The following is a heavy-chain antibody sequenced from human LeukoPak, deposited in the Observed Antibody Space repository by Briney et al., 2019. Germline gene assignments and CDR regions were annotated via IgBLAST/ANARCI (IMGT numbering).Heavy chain of an antibody. Sequence: PGRSLRLSCAASGFTFSSYAVHWVRQAPGKGLEWVAVISYDGSNKYYADSVKGRFTISRDNSKNTLYLQMNSLRTKDTAVYYCVSGVDYWGQGTLVTVSS. CDR1: GFTFSSYA. J-gene: IGHJ4*02. V-gene: IGHV3-30-3*01. CDR3: VSGVDY. CDR2: ISYDGSNK. D-gene: IGHD6-25*01.